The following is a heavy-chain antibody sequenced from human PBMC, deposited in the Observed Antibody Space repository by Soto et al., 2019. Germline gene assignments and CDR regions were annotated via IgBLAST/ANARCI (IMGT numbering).Heavy chain of an antibody. J-gene: IGHJ4*02. D-gene: IGHD3-16*01. V-gene: IGHV3-30-3*01. CDR3: ARDKDQHEFGGGALDS. CDR2: ISHDGTNA. CDR1: TFVFSVYS. Sequence: QVQLVESGGGVVQPERSLRLSCTTSTFVFSVYSLHWVRQAPGRGLEWVALISHDGTNAYYADSVKGRFTISRDNSKDTLYLQMNSPRPDDTAVYFCARDKDQHEFGGGALDSWGQGTLVTVSA.